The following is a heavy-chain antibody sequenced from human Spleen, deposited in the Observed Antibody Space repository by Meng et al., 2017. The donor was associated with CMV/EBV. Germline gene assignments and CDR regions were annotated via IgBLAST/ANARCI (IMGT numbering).Heavy chain of an antibody. CDR2: IRYDGSNK. D-gene: IGHD2-2*01. V-gene: IGHV3-30*02. Sequence: GESLKISCAASGFAFTRYSMHWVRQAPGKGLEWVAFIRYDGSNKYYADSVKGRFTISRDNSKNTLYLQMNSLRAEDTAVYYCAKDLSLVVPAAQGAFDIWGQGTMVTVSS. CDR3: AKDLSLVVPAAQGAFDI. CDR1: GFAFTRYS. J-gene: IGHJ3*02.